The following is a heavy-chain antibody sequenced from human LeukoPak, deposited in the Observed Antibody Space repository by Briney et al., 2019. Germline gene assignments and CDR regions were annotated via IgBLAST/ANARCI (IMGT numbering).Heavy chain of an antibody. Sequence: GGSLRLSCAASGFTVSSNYMSWVRQAPGKGLEWVSVIYSGGSTYYADSVKGRFTISRHNSKNTLYLQMNSLRAEDTAVYYCAREPLFRRDGYNSRYGMDVWGQGTTVTVSS. J-gene: IGHJ6*02. V-gene: IGHV3-53*01. CDR3: AREPLFRRDGYNSRYGMDV. D-gene: IGHD5-24*01. CDR2: IYSGGST. CDR1: GFTVSSNY.